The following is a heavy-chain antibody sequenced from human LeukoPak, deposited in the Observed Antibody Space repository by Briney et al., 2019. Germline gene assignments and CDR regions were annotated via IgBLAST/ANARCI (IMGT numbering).Heavy chain of an antibody. CDR2: IRNDGNKY. J-gene: IGHJ4*02. Sequence: PGGSLRLSCEASGFTFSTSGMHWVRQSPGKGLDWVAFIRNDGNKYNYAESVKGRFTISRDNSKNTLYLQMDSLSAEDTAVYYCVKVDTWGQGTLVTVSS. CDR3: VKVDT. CDR1: GFTFSTSG. D-gene: IGHD5-18*01. V-gene: IGHV3-30*02.